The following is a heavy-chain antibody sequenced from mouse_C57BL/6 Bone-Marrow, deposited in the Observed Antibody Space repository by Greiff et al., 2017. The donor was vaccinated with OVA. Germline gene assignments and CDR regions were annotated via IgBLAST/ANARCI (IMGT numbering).Heavy chain of an antibody. J-gene: IGHJ3*01. CDR1: GYTFTSYW. V-gene: IGHV1-50*01. CDR3: ASAVFAY. CDR2: IDPSDRYT. Sequence: QVQLQQPGAELVKPGASVKLSCKASGYTFTSYWMQWVKQRPGQGLEWIGEIDPSDRYTNYNQTFKGKATLPVDTSSSTTYMQLSSRTSEDSAVSYYASAVFAYWGQGTMVTVAA.